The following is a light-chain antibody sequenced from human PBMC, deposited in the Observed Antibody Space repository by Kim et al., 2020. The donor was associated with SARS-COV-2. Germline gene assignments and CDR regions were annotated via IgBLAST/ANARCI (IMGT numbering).Light chain of an antibody. V-gene: IGKV3D-15*01. CDR2: GAS. Sequence: PEKRATLSRRASLSVSSNLAWYQHKPGQAPRLLIHGASTRATGIPARFSGSGSGTEFTFTISSLQSEDFAVYYCQQYNKWPLTFGGGTKVDIK. CDR1: LSVSSN. J-gene: IGKJ4*01. CDR3: QQYNKWPLT.